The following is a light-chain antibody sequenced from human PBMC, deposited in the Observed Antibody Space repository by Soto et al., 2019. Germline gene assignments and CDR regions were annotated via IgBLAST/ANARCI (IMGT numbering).Light chain of an antibody. Sequence: EIVLTQSPGTLSLSPGERATLSCRASQSVSSSYLAWFQQIPGQAPRLLIHGGSTRATGMPARFSGSGSGTEFTLIISSLQSEDFAVYYCQQYSNWPLTFGGGTKVDI. CDR2: GGS. CDR3: QQYSNWPLT. CDR1: QSVSSSY. J-gene: IGKJ4*01. V-gene: IGKV3-15*01.